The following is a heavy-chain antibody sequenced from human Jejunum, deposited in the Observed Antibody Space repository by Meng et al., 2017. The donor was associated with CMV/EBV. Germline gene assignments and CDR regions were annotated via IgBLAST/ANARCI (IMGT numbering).Heavy chain of an antibody. Sequence: VRVVRYWSELKKPGASVKVSCKASGHTFTSYAMNWVRQAPGQGLEWMGWIDTNTGNPTYAQGFTGRFVFSLDTSVSTAYLQISSLKAADTAVYYCARLYCSGGSCYTIDYWGQGTLVTVSS. J-gene: IGHJ4*02. V-gene: IGHV7-4-1*02. CDR2: IDTNTGNP. D-gene: IGHD2-15*01. CDR3: ARLYCSGGSCYTIDY. CDR1: GHTFTSYA.